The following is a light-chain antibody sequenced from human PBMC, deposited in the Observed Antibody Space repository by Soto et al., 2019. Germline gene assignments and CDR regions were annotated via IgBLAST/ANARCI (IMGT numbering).Light chain of an antibody. CDR1: QTISTF. J-gene: IGKJ4*01. CDR2: EAS. V-gene: IGKV3-11*01. Sequence: EIVLIQSPASLSVSPGERATLSCRASQTISTFLAWYQQKPGQAPRLLMYEASNRAPGTPARFSSSGSRTAFTLTVFSLEPEDFAFYYRQQRRNWPLTFGGGTKVEIK. CDR3: QQRRNWPLT.